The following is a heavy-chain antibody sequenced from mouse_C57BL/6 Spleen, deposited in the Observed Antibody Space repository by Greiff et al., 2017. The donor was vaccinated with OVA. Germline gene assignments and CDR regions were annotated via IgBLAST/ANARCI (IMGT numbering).Heavy chain of an antibody. V-gene: IGHV2-6-1*01. CDR3: ARHEGYGYDGAMDY. CDR2: IWSDGST. CDR1: GFSLTSYG. J-gene: IGHJ4*01. D-gene: IGHD2-2*01. Sequence: QVQLKESGPGLVAPSQSLSITCTVSGFSLTSYGVHWVRQPPGKGLEWLVVIWSDGSTTYNSALKSRLSISKDNSKSQVFLKMNSLQTDDTAMYYCARHEGYGYDGAMDYWGQGTSVTVSS.